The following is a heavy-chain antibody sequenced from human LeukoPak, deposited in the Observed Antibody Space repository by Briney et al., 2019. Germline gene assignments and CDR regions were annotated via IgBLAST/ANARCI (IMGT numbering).Heavy chain of an antibody. CDR3: ASSGSYRFDY. Sequence: PGGSLRLSCAASGFTFSGYSMNWVRQAPGKGLEWVSHISTSGSAMYYADSAKGRFTISRDNAKDSLYLQMNSLRDEDTAVYYCASSGSYRFDYWGQGTLVTVSS. J-gene: IGHJ4*02. CDR2: ISTSGSAM. V-gene: IGHV3-48*02. D-gene: IGHD1-26*01. CDR1: GFTFSGYS.